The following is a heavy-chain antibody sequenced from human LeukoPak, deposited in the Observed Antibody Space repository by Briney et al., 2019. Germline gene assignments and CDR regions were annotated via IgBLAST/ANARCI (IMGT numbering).Heavy chain of an antibody. CDR1: GYTFTSYA. Sequence: ASVKVSCKASGYTFTSYAISWVRQAPGQGLEWMGGIIPIFGTANYAQKFQGRVTITADESTSTAYMELSSLRSDDTAVYYCARDRGLYSGSYLDYWGQGTLVTVSS. V-gene: IGHV1-69*13. CDR2: IIPIFGTA. J-gene: IGHJ4*02. D-gene: IGHD1-26*01. CDR3: ARDRGLYSGSYLDY.